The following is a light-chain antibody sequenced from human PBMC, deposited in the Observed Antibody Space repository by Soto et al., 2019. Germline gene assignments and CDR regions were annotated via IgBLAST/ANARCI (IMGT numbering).Light chain of an antibody. CDR3: QQYNNWPRT. CDR2: GAS. Sequence: EIVMTQSPATLSVSPGERATLYCRASQSVSSNLAWYQQKPCQAPRLLIYGASTRATCIPARFSGSGSGPEFTLTLSSLQCEDGAVYYCQQYNNWPRTFGQGTKVEIK. V-gene: IGKV3-15*01. J-gene: IGKJ1*01. CDR1: QSVSSN.